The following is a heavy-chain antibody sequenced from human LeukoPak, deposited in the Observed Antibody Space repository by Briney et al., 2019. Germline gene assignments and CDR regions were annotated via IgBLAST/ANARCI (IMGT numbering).Heavy chain of an antibody. V-gene: IGHV4-34*01. Sequence: SETLSLACAVYGGSFSGYYWSWIRQPPGKGLEWIGEINHSGSTNYNPSLKSRVTISVDTSKNQFSLKLSSVTAADTAVYYCAREYRYYDSSGLLILLDYWGQGTLVTVSS. CDR1: GGSFSGYY. J-gene: IGHJ4*02. CDR3: AREYRYYDSSGLLILLDY. D-gene: IGHD3-22*01. CDR2: INHSGST.